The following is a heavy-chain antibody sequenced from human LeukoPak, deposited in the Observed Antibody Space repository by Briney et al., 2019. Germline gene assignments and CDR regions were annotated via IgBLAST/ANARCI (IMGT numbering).Heavy chain of an antibody. D-gene: IGHD1-26*01. J-gene: IGHJ3*02. CDR1: GFTVSSNY. V-gene: IGHV3-53*01. Sequence: GGSLRLSCAASGFTVSSNYLSWVRQAPGKGLECVSVVSSGGSPYYADSVKGRFTLSRDNSKNMLYLQMNNLRAEDTAVYYCARGSRGLLRSAFDIWGQGTMVTVSS. CDR3: ARGSRGLLRSAFDI. CDR2: VSSGGSP.